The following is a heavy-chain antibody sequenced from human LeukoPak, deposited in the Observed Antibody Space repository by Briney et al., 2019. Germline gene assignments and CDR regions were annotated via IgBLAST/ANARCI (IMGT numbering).Heavy chain of an antibody. Sequence: SETLSLTCAVYGGSFSGYYWSWLRQPPGKGLEWIGEINHSGSTNYNPSLKSRVTISVDTSKNQFSLKLSSVTAADTAVYYCARYCSSTSCYLLGYYGMDVWGQGTTVTVSS. CDR2: INHSGST. CDR1: GGSFSGYY. D-gene: IGHD2-2*01. CDR3: ARYCSSTSCYLLGYYGMDV. J-gene: IGHJ6*02. V-gene: IGHV4-34*01.